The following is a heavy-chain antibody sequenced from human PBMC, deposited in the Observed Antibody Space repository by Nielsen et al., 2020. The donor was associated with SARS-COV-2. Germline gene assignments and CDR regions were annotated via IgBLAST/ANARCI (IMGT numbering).Heavy chain of an antibody. J-gene: IGHJ4*02. D-gene: IGHD1-26*01. Sequence: SETLSLTCAVYGGSFSGYYWSWIRQPPGKGLEWIGEINHSGSTNYNPSLKSRVTISVDTSKNQFSLKLSSVTAADTAVYYCAGRKNSGSYFLWGQGTLVTVSS. CDR2: INHSGST. CDR3: AGRKNSGSYFL. V-gene: IGHV4-34*01. CDR1: GGSFSGYY.